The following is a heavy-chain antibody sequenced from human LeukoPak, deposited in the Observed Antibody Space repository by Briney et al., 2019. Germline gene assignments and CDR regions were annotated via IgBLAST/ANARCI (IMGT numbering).Heavy chain of an antibody. CDR2: TYYRSKWYF. V-gene: IGHV6-1*01. CDR3: ARSMSNGGFRLDY. J-gene: IGHJ4*02. D-gene: IGHD4-11*01. CDR1: GDSVSSISVA. Sequence: SQTLSLTCAISGDSVSSISVAWNWIRQSPSRGLEWLGRTYYRSKWYFDYAVSVEGRITIRPDTSKNQFSLQLNSVTPEDTAVYYCARSMSNGGFRLDYWGQGSLVTVSS.